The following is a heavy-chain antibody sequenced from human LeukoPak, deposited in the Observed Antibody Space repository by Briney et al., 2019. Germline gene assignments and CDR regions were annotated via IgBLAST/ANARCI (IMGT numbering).Heavy chain of an antibody. CDR3: AELGITMIGGV. D-gene: IGHD3-10*02. V-gene: IGHV3-48*03. CDR1: GFIFSDYV. Sequence: GGSLRLSCAASGFIFSDYVMNWVRQAPGKGLEWVSYISSSGSTICYADSVKGRFTISRDNAKNSLYLQMNSLRAEDTAVYYCAELGITMIGGVWGKGTTVTISS. J-gene: IGHJ6*04. CDR2: ISSSGSTI.